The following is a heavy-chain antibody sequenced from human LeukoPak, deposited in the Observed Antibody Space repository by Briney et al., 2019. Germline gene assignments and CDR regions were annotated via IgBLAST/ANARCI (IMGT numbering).Heavy chain of an antibody. D-gene: IGHD5-18*01. CDR3: ARHGPIQLWLDY. Sequence: ASVKVSCKASGYTFGSDDINWVRQATGQGLEWMGWINPNNGNLGYAQKFQGRVTITRNTPISTAYMELSSLTSEDTAVYYCARHGPIQLWLDYWGQGTLVTVSS. CDR2: INPNNGNL. CDR1: GYTFGSDD. J-gene: IGHJ4*02. V-gene: IGHV1-8*03.